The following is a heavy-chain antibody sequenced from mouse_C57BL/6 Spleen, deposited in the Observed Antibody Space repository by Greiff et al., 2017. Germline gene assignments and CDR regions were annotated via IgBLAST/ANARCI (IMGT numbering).Heavy chain of an antibody. Sequence: EVQLQQSGADLVKPGASVKLSCAASGFTFSSYGMSWVRQTPGQRLEWVATISSGGSYTNYPDSVKGPITISRDNATNTLYLQMSSLTSEDTAMYYDATHESFYYGSSDGWFAYWGQGTPVTVSA. J-gene: IGHJ3*01. CDR1: GFTFSSYG. V-gene: IGHV5-6*01. CDR2: ISSGGSYT. D-gene: IGHD1-1*01. CDR3: ATHESFYYGSSDGWFAY.